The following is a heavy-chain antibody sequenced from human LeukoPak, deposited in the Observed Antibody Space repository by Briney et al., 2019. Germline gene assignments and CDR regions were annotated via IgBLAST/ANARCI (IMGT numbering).Heavy chain of an antibody. J-gene: IGHJ3*02. Sequence: TSETLSLTCAVYGGSFSGYYWSWIRQRPGKGLEWIGYIYYSGTTNYNPSLKSRVTISVDMSKSQFSLTLSAVTAADTAVYYCARQGSDGSGSYKDAVDIWGQGTMVTVSS. CDR1: GGSFSGYY. CDR3: ARQGSDGSGSYKDAVDI. V-gene: IGHV4-59*08. CDR2: IYYSGTT. D-gene: IGHD3-10*01.